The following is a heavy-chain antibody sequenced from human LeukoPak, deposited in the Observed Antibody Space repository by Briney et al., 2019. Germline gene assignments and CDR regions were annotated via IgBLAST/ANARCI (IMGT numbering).Heavy chain of an antibody. CDR1: GFTFSSYA. CDR3: AKEPEDYYGSGSSPYYFDY. J-gene: IGHJ4*02. D-gene: IGHD3-10*01. Sequence: PGGSPRLSCAASGFTFSSYAMSWVRQAPGKGLEWVSAISGSGGSTYYADSVKGRFTISRDNSKNTLYLQMNSLRAEDTAVYYCAKEPEDYYGSGSSPYYFDYWGQGTLVTVSS. V-gene: IGHV3-23*01. CDR2: ISGSGGST.